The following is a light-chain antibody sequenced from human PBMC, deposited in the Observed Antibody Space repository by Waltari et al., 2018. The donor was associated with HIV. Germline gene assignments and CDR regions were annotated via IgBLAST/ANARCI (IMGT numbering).Light chain of an antibody. Sequence: SYELTQPPSVSVSPGQTARITCSGDALPKKYAYWYQQKSGQAPVLVIYEDSKRPSGIPERISGSSPGTMATLTISGAQVEDEADYYSYSTDSSGNHGVFGGGTKLTVL. CDR2: EDS. CDR3: YSTDSSGNHGV. J-gene: IGLJ2*01. CDR1: ALPKKY. V-gene: IGLV3-10*01.